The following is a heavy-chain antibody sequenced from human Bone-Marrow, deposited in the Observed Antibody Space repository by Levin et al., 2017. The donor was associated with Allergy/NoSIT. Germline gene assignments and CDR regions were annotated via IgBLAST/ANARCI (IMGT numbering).Heavy chain of an antibody. V-gene: IGHV3-11*01. J-gene: IGHJ4*02. D-gene: IGHD5-12*01. Sequence: PGGSLRLSCVASGFTFSDYYMSWIRQTPGKGLEWLAYISSIGSTIYYADSVKGRFTISRDNTQNSVYLQMNSLRAEDSALFYCARMSRSGYDLDYWGQGRLVSVSS. CDR2: ISSIGSTI. CDR3: ARMSRSGYDLDY. CDR1: GFTFSDYY.